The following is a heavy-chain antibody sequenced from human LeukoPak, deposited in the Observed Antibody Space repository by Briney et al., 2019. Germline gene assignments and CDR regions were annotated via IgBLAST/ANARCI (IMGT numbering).Heavy chain of an antibody. V-gene: IGHV4-59*08. CDR1: GXSIRSYY. CDR3: ASYLSPYNWFDP. CDR2: IYYSGST. D-gene: IGHD3-16*02. Sequence: SETLSLTCTVSGXSIRSYYWSWIRQPPGKGLEWIGYIYYSGSTNYNPSLKSRVTILVDTSKNQFSLKLSSVTAADTAVYYCASYLSPYNWFDPWGQGTLVTVSS. J-gene: IGHJ5*02.